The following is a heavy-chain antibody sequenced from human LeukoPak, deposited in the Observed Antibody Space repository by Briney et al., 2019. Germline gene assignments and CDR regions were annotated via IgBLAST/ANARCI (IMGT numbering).Heavy chain of an antibody. CDR2: IWSDGSNK. CDR3: ATDSKGVIGGTFYYYMDV. Sequence: SGGSLRLSCAASGFTFSSYGMHWVRQAPGKGLEWVTFIWSDGSNKYYADSVTGRFTISRDNSKNTLYLQMNSLRAEDTAVYYCATDSKGVIGGTFYYYMDVWGKGTTVTVSS. V-gene: IGHV3-30*02. CDR1: GFTFSSYG. D-gene: IGHD1-1*01. J-gene: IGHJ6*03.